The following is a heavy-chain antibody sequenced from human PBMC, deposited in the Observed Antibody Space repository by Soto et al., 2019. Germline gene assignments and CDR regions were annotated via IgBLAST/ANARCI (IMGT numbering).Heavy chain of an antibody. CDR3: ASLDGYNLRFTDY. CDR2: IIPILGIA. Sequence: SVKVSCKASGGTFSSYTISWVRQAPGQGLEWMGRIIPILGIANYAQKFQGRVTITADKSTSTAYMELSSLRSEDTAVYYCASLDGYNLRFTDYWGQGTLVTVSS. V-gene: IGHV1-69*02. J-gene: IGHJ4*02. CDR1: GGTFSSYT. D-gene: IGHD5-12*01.